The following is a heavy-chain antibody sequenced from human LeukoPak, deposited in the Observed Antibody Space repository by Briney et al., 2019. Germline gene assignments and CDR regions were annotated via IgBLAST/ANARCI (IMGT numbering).Heavy chain of an antibody. CDR3: ARHDSGSYFRAFDI. Sequence: GESLKISCKGSGYSFTNYWIGWVRQMPGKGLEWMGIIYPGDSDTRYSPSFQGQVTISADKSISTAYLQWNSLKASDTAMYYCARHDSGSYFRAFDIWGQGTMITVSS. J-gene: IGHJ3*02. D-gene: IGHD1-26*01. CDR1: GYSFTNYW. V-gene: IGHV5-51*01. CDR2: IYPGDSDT.